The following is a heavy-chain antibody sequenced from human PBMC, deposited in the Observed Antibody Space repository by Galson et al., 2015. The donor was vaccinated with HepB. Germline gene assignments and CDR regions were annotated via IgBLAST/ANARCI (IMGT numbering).Heavy chain of an antibody. CDR3: AREANYYYYGMDV. CDR1: GFTVSSNY. CDR2: IYSGGST. V-gene: IGHV3-66*02. J-gene: IGHJ6*02. Sequence: SLRLSCAASGFTVSSNYMSWVRQAPGKGLEWVSVIYSGGSTYYADSVKGRFTISRDNSKNTLYLQMNSLRAEDTAVYYCAREANYYYYGMDVWGQGTTVTVSS.